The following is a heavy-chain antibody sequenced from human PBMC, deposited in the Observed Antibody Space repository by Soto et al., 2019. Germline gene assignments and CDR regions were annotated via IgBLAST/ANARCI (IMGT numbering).Heavy chain of an antibody. V-gene: IGHV4-39*01. Sequence: PSETMSLTCTVSGGSISSGSYYWGWIRQPPVKGLEWIGSIFYSGSTYYNPSLKSRVTISVDTSKNQFSLKLSSVTAADTAVYYCARGTTTLVRGDTYYYGMDVWGQGTTVTVSS. J-gene: IGHJ6*02. CDR2: IFYSGST. D-gene: IGHD3-10*01. CDR1: GGSISSGSYY. CDR3: ARGTTTLVRGDTYYYGMDV.